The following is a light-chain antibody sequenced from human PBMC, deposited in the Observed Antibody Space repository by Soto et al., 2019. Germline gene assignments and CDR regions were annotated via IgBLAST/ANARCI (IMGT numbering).Light chain of an antibody. V-gene: IGLV2-14*01. CDR1: SSDIGGFYY. Sequence: QSVLTQPASVSGSPGQSITISCTGTSSDIGGFYYVSWYQHHPGKDPKLMIYQVSNRPSGVSNRFSGSKSGNTASLTISGLQAEDEADYYCSSYAGSSNVFGTGTKVTVL. CDR2: QVS. J-gene: IGLJ1*01. CDR3: SSYAGSSNV.